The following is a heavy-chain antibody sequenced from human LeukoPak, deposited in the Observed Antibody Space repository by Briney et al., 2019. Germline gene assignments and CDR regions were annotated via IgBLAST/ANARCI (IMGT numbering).Heavy chain of an antibody. D-gene: IGHD3-3*01. J-gene: IGHJ5*02. CDR3: AKDTFWSGSNWFDP. CDR2: ISGSGGST. Sequence: PGGSLRLSCAASGFTFSSYAMSWVRQAPGKGLEWVSAISGSGGSTYYADSAKGRFTISRDNSKNTLYLQMNSLRAEDTAVYYCAKDTFWSGSNWFDPWGQGTLVTVSS. CDR1: GFTFSSYA. V-gene: IGHV3-23*01.